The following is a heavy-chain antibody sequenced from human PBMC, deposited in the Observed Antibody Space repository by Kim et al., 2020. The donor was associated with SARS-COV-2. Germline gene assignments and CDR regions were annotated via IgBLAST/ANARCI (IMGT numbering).Heavy chain of an antibody. CDR2: MNPKNGDT. CDR1: GYTFTDYY. D-gene: IGHD1-1*01. V-gene: IGHV1-2*04. Sequence: SVKVSCRASGYTFTDYYIHWVRQAPGQGLEWMGWMNPKNGDTHFAQRFQVWVTLTRDTSMTTAYMALSSLKSDDTAVYYCAREVNHSGTGGFDFWGQGTLVSVSS. J-gene: IGHJ4*02. CDR3: AREVNHSGTGGFDF.